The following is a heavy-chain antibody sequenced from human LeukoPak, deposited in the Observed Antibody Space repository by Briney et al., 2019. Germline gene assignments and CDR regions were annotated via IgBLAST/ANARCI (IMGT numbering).Heavy chain of an antibody. V-gene: IGHV1-2*02. CDR1: GYTFTGYY. J-gene: IGHJ4*02. D-gene: IGHD3-22*01. Sequence: ASVKVSCKASGYTFTGYYMHWVRQAPGQGLEWMGWINPNSGGTNYAQKFQGRVTMTRDTSIGTAYMELSRLRSDDTAVYYRARVRYYYDSSGYPDYWGQGTLVTVSS. CDR3: ARVRYYYDSSGYPDY. CDR2: INPNSGGT.